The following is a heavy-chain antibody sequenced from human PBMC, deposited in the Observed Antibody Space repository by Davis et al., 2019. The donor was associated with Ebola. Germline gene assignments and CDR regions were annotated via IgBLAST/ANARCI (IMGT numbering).Heavy chain of an antibody. J-gene: IGHJ6*02. V-gene: IGHV1-2*04. CDR2: INPNSGGT. Sequence: ASVKVSCKASGYTFTGYYMHWVRQAPGQGLEWMGWINPNSGGTNYAQKFQGWVTMTRDTSISTAYMELSRLRSDDTAVYYCARETIAARRTYYGMDVWGQGTMVTVSS. D-gene: IGHD6-6*01. CDR3: ARETIAARRTYYGMDV. CDR1: GYTFTGYY.